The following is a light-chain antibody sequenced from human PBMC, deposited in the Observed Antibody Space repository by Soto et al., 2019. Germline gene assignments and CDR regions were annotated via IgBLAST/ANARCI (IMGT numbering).Light chain of an antibody. CDR3: SSYTRSSTLV. J-gene: IGLJ2*01. V-gene: IGLV2-14*01. CDR2: DVN. Sequence: QSALTQPASVSGSPGQSITISCTGPSSDVGGYNYVSWYQQHPGKAPKLIIYDVNNRPSGVSNRFSGSKSGNTASLTISGLQAGDEADYYCSSYTRSSTLVFGGGTKLTVL. CDR1: SSDVGGYNY.